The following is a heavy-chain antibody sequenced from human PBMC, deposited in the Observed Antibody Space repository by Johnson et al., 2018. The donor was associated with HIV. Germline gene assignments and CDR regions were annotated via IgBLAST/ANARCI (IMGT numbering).Heavy chain of an antibody. CDR2: ISYDGNNK. J-gene: IGHJ3*02. D-gene: IGHD1-26*01. CDR1: GFTFSSYG. Sequence: QVQLVESGGGVVQPGRSLGLSCAASGFTFSSYGMHWVRQAPGKGLEWVAVISYDGNNKYYADSVKGRFTISRDNAKNSLYLQMNSLRAEDTALYYCAKGVGATTNDAFDIWGQGTMVTVSS. CDR3: AKGVGATTNDAFDI. V-gene: IGHV3-30*18.